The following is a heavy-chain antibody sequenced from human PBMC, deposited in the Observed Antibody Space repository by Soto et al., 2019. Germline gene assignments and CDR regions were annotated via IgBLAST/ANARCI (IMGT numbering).Heavy chain of an antibody. Sequence: GASLKVSCKASGYTFTSYGISWVRQAPGQGLEWMGWISAYNGNTNYAQKLQGRVTMTTDTSTSTAYMELRSLRSDDTAVYYCARDGSSGSYLNWFDPWGQGTLVTVSS. V-gene: IGHV1-18*01. CDR3: ARDGSSGSYLNWFDP. CDR1: GYTFTSYG. CDR2: ISAYNGNT. D-gene: IGHD1-26*01. J-gene: IGHJ5*02.